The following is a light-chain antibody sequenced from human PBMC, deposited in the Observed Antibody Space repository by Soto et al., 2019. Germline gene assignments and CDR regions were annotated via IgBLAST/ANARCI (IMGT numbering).Light chain of an antibody. J-gene: IGLJ1*01. CDR3: SSYTSSSTPYV. V-gene: IGLV2-14*01. CDR2: DVS. Sequence: QSVLTQPASVSGSPGQSIPISCTGTSSDLGGYNYVSWYQQHPGKAPKLMIYDVSNRPSGVSNRFSGSKSGNTASLTISGLQAEDEADYYCSSYTSSSTPYVFGTGTKVTVL. CDR1: SSDLGGYNY.